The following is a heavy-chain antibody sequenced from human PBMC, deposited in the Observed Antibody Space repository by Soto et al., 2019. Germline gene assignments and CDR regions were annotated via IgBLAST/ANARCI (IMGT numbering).Heavy chain of an antibody. J-gene: IGHJ6*02. Sequence: ASVKVSCKVSGYTLTELSMHWVRQAPGKGLEWMGGFDPEDGETVYAQKFQGRVTMTEDTSTDTAYMELSSLRSEDTAVYYCATSGLCSSTSCPMASYYYGMDVWGQGTTVTAP. CDR2: FDPEDGET. D-gene: IGHD2-2*01. V-gene: IGHV1-24*01. CDR3: ATSGLCSSTSCPMASYYYGMDV. CDR1: GYTLTELS.